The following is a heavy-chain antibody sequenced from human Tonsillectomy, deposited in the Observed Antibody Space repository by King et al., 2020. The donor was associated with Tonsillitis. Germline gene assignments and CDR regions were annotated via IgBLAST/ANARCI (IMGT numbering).Heavy chain of an antibody. CDR3: AKDSRRYSIAARPATFDY. V-gene: IGHV3-23*04. D-gene: IGHD6-6*01. CDR1: GFSFSSYA. J-gene: IGHJ4*02. CDR2: ISGSGGST. Sequence: VQLVESGGGLVQPGGSLRLSCAASGFSFSSYAMSWVRQAPGKGLEWVSAISGSGGSTYYADSVKGRFTISRDNSKNTLYLQMNSLRAEDTAVYYCAKDSRRYSIAARPATFDYWGQGTLVTVSS.